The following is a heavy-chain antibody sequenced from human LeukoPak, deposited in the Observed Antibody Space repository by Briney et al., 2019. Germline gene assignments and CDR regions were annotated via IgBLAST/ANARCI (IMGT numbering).Heavy chain of an antibody. CDR1: GFRFGNYA. D-gene: IGHD2-21*01. V-gene: IGHV3-23*01. CDR3: VKDPRDTYGTNWFVS. Sequence: GGSLGLSCVASGFRFGNYAMSWVRQAPGKALPCVSQISGTGGATWYAGFARDRFTISRDNSKKTLYLQMSGLRVEDTAMYYCVKDPRDTYGTNWFVSWGQGTLLIVSS. J-gene: IGHJ5*01. CDR2: ISGTGGAT.